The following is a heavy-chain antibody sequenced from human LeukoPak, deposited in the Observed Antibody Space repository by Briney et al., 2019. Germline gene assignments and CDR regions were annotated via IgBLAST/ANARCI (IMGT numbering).Heavy chain of an antibody. CDR3: AKGPWDLPHAFDI. J-gene: IGHJ3*02. Sequence: PGGSLRLSCAAAGFTFSSYAMSWVRQAPGKGMECVSTMTGSGSITRYADSVKGRLIISRDNSKNTLYLQMNSLRAEDTAIYYCAKGPWDLPHAFDIWGLGTMVTVSS. D-gene: IGHD1-26*01. CDR2: MTGSGSIT. CDR1: GFTFSSYA. V-gene: IGHV3-23*01.